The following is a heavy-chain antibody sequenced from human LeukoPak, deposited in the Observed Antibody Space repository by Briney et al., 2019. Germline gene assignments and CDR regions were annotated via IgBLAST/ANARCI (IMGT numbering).Heavy chain of an antibody. V-gene: IGHV3-30*04. Sequence: QAGGSLRLSCAASGFTFSSYAMHWVRQAPGKGLEWVAVISYDGSNKYYADSVKGRFTISRDNSKNTLYLQMNSLRAEDTAVYYCAKVPVVATIGDYWGQGTLVTVSS. J-gene: IGHJ4*02. D-gene: IGHD5-12*01. CDR3: AKVPVVATIGDY. CDR1: GFTFSSYA. CDR2: ISYDGSNK.